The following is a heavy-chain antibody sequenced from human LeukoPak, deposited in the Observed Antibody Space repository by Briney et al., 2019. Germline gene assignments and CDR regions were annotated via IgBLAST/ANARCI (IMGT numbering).Heavy chain of an antibody. Sequence: GGSLRLSCAASGFTVSSNYMSWVRQAPGKGLEWVSVIYSGGSTYYADSVKGRFTISRDNSKNTLYLQMNSLRAEDTAVYYCASIIVDTAMVSTDYWGQGTLVTVSS. CDR3: ASIIVDTAMVSTDY. CDR2: IYSGGST. D-gene: IGHD5-18*01. J-gene: IGHJ4*02. V-gene: IGHV3-66*01. CDR1: GFTVSSNY.